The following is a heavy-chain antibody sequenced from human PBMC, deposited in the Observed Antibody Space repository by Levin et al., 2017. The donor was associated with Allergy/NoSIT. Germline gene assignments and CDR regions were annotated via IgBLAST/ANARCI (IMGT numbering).Heavy chain of an antibody. D-gene: IGHD5-12*01. V-gene: IGHV5-51*01. CDR1: GYSFISYW. CDR2: TYPTDSDA. J-gene: IGHJ6*02. Sequence: GESLKISCQASGYSFISYWIAWVRQMPGKGLEWMGSTYPTDSDATYKPSFLGQVSLSVDNSSNTAYLQRSRLTPADTAMYYCAKMASTAAYGMNVWGQGTTVTVSS. CDR3: AKMASTAAYGMNV.